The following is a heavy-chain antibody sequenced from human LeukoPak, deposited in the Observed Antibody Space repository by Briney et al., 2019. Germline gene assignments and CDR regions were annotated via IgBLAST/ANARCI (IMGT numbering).Heavy chain of an antibody. CDR3: ARDQRYYDSSGYGRYYYYGMDV. CDR1: GGSISSYY. Sequence: SETLSLTCTVSGGSISSYYWSWIRQPPGKGLEWIGYIYYSGSTNYNPSLKSRVTISVDTSKNQFSLKLSSVTAADTAVYYRARDQRYYDSSGYGRYYYYGMDVWGQGTTVTVSS. CDR2: IYYSGST. D-gene: IGHD3-22*01. J-gene: IGHJ6*02. V-gene: IGHV4-59*01.